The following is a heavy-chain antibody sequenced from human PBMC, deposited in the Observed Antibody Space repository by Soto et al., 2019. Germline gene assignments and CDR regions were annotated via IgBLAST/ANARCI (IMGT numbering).Heavy chain of an antibody. J-gene: IGHJ6*02. V-gene: IGHV1-69*06. CDR3: AREGLVVPAAPYYYYYGMDV. CDR1: GVTFSSYA. CDR2: IIPIFGTA. Sequence: ASVKVSCKASGVTFSSYAISWVRQAPGQGLEWMGGIIPIFGTANYAQKFQGRVTITADKSTSTAYMELSSLRSEDTAVYYCAREGLVVPAAPYYYYYGMDVWGQGTTVTVSS. D-gene: IGHD2-2*01.